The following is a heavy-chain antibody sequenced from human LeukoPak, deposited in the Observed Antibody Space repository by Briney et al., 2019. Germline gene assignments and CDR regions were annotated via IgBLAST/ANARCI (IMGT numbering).Heavy chain of an antibody. J-gene: IGHJ4*02. V-gene: IGHV4-39*07. CDR3: AREGGPYRPLDY. Sequence: SETLSLTCTVSGDSISSSSYYWGWIRQPPGEGLEWIGEVHLSGRTHYNPSLESRVTMSVDMSENHISLRLTSVTAADTAVYYCAREGGPYRPLDYSGQGTPVTVSS. CDR2: VHLSGRT. CDR1: GDSISSSSYY.